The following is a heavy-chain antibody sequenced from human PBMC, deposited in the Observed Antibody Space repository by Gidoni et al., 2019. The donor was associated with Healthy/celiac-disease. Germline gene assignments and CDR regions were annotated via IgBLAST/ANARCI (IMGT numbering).Heavy chain of an antibody. J-gene: IGHJ4*02. D-gene: IGHD3-22*01. V-gene: IGHV3-30*18. CDR3: AKAADSSGYYYGGGVDY. Sequence: QVQLVESGGGVVQPGRSLRLSCAASGFTFSSYGRHWVRQAPGKGRGGVAVISYDGSNKYYADSVKGRFTISRDNSKNTLYLQMNSLRAEDTAVYYCAKAADSSGYYYGGGVDYWGQGTLVTVSS. CDR2: ISYDGSNK. CDR1: GFTFSSYG.